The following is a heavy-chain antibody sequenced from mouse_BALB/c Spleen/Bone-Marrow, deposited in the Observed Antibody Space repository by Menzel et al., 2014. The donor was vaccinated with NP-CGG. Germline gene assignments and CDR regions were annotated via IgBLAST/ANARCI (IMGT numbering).Heavy chain of an antibody. CDR1: GFTFSRSG. Sequence: EVMLVESGGGLVQPGGSRKLSCAASGFTFSRSGMHWVRQAPEKGLEWVAYISSGSSTIYYADTMKGRFTISRDNPKNTLSLQMTSLRSEDTAMYYCARARSTMITTGAMDYWGQGTSVTVSS. J-gene: IGHJ4*01. CDR2: ISSGSSTI. V-gene: IGHV5-17*02. CDR3: ARARSTMITTGAMDY. D-gene: IGHD2-4*01.